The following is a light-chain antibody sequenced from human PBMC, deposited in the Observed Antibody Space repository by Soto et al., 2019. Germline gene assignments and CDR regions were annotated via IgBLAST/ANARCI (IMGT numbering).Light chain of an antibody. J-gene: IGKJ5*01. Sequence: TQSAGTLSLSLRESFTLPCRTSHSVNSHVAWYQQPPGPAPRLLLYAASTRATGIPVRFSGSGFATEFTLTISSLQSDDFAVYYCQRYKNWPLFGQGTRLEIK. CDR3: QRYKNWPL. V-gene: IGKV3-15*01. CDR2: AAS. CDR1: HSVNSH.